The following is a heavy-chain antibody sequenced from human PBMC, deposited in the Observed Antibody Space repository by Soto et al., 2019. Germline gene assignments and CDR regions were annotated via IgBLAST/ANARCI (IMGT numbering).Heavy chain of an antibody. Sequence: EVQLVESGGGLVQPGGSLRLSCAASGFTVSSNYMSWVRQAPGKGLEWVSVIYSGGSTYYADSVKGRFTISRHNSKNTLYLQMNSLRAEDTAVYYCARAVTVTTIYYYFYMDVWGKGTTVTVSS. CDR3: ARAVTVTTIYYYFYMDV. D-gene: IGHD4-4*01. CDR2: IYSGGST. J-gene: IGHJ6*03. CDR1: GFTVSSNY. V-gene: IGHV3-53*04.